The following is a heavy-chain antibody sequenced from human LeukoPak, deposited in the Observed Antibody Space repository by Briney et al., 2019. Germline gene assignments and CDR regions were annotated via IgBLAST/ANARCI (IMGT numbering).Heavy chain of an antibody. D-gene: IGHD2-2*01. CDR3: ARDPSPYCSSTSCYLGYFDY. CDR2: IIPILGIA. J-gene: IGHJ4*02. V-gene: IGHV1-69*04. CDR1: GGTFSSYA. Sequence: SVKVSCKASGGTFSSYAISWVRRAPGQGLEWMGRIIPILGIANYAQKFQGRVTITADKSTSTAYMELSSLRSEDTAVYYCARDPSPYCSSTSCYLGYFDYWGQGTLVTVSS.